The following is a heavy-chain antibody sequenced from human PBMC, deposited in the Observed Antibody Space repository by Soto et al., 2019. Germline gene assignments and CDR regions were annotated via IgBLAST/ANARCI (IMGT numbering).Heavy chain of an antibody. Sequence: QVQLVQSGAEVKKPGSSVKVSCKASGDTFSSYAISWVRQAPGQGLEWMGGIIPIFGTANYAQKFQGRVTITADESTSTAYMEPSSLSAEDTAVYYCARVEHEYGSGSYYHYWGQGTLGTVSS. CDR3: ARVEHEYGSGSYYHY. J-gene: IGHJ4*02. CDR1: GDTFSSYA. D-gene: IGHD3-10*01. V-gene: IGHV1-69*01. CDR2: IIPIFGTA.